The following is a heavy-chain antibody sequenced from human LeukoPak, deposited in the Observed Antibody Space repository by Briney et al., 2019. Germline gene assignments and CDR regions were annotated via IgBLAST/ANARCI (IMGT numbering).Heavy chain of an antibody. CDR3: ARDPGPAAIC. CDR2: ISSSSSYI. CDR1: GFTFSSYS. Sequence: GGSLRLSCAASGFTFSSYSMNWVRQAPGKGLEWISSISSSSSYIYYADSVKGRFTISRDNAKNSLYLQMNSLRAEDTAVYYCARDPGPAAICWGQGTLVTVSS. J-gene: IGHJ4*02. V-gene: IGHV3-21*01. D-gene: IGHD2-2*01.